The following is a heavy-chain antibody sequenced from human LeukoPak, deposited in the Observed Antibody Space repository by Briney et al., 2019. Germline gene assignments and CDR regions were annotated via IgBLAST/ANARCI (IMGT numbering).Heavy chain of an antibody. Sequence: GGSLRLSCAASGFTFSNYNINWVRQAPGKGLEWVSCISSRGSYIYYADSVKGRFTISRDNAKNSLYLQMNSLRAEDTAVYYCTKDGRVASAATRPTYYYGMDVWGQGTTVIVSS. V-gene: IGHV3-21*03. D-gene: IGHD2-15*01. J-gene: IGHJ6*02. CDR3: TKDGRVASAATRPTYYYGMDV. CDR1: GFTFSNYN. CDR2: ISSRGSYI.